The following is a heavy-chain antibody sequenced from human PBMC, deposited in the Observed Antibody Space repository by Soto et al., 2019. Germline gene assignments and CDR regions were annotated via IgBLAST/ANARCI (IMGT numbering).Heavy chain of an antibody. J-gene: IGHJ4*02. CDR2: ISTYNGNR. CDR3: ARGFLEYCSGGTCYSNY. V-gene: IGHV1-18*01. CDR1: GYTFTTYG. D-gene: IGHD2-15*01. Sequence: QVQLVQSGAEVKKPGASVKVSCKASGYTFTTYGINWVRQAPGQGLEWMGWISTYNGNRNYAQKLQGRVTMTTDTSTSTAYLDLRSLRSDDTAVYYCARGFLEYCSGGTCYSNYWGQGTLVTVSS.